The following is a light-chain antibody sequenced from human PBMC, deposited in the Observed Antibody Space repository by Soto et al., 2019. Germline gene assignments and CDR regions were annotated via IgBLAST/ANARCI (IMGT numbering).Light chain of an antibody. V-gene: IGLV1-44*01. Sequence: QSVLTQPPSASGTPRQRVTISCSGSSSNIGSETVNWYQHLPGTAPKLLIYLNNQRPSGVPDRFSGSKSDTSASLAISGLQSEDEADYYCATWDDSLKRVVFGGGTKLTVL. CDR2: LNN. CDR3: ATWDDSLKRVV. CDR1: SSNIGSET. J-gene: IGLJ2*01.